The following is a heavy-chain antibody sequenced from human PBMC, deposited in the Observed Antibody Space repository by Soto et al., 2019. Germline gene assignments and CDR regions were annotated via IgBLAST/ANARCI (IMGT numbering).Heavy chain of an antibody. V-gene: IGHV4-30-4*01. J-gene: IGHJ4*02. Sequence: SETLSLTCTVSGASINSGDYYWSWIRQPPGKGLEWIGHIYYSGSTYYNPSLKSRAGISVDSSKSQVSLKLTSVTAADTAVYFCAGIIMNYNRLDYWDQGALVTVSS. CDR3: AGIIMNYNRLDY. D-gene: IGHD3-10*01. CDR2: IYYSGST. CDR1: GASINSGDYY.